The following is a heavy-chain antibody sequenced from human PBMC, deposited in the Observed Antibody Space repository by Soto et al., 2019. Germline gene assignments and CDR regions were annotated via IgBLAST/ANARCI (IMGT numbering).Heavy chain of an antibody. D-gene: IGHD1-26*01. Sequence: PGASLILSSERTGFPFSNCGINTVRQVPGKGLEWVAVISYDGSNKYYADSVKGRFTISRDNSKNTLYLQMNSLRAEDTAVYYCAKDANKWELRTGFLWYWGQGT. CDR1: GFPFSNCG. CDR2: ISYDGSNK. CDR3: AKDANKWELRTGFLWY. V-gene: IGHV3-30*18. J-gene: IGHJ4*02.